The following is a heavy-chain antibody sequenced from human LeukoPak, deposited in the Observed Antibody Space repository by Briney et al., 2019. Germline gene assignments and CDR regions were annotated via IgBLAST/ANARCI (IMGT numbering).Heavy chain of an antibody. J-gene: IGHJ6*03. CDR2: INPNSGGT. Sequence: ASVKVSCKASGYAFTGYYMHWVRQAPGQGLEWMGWINPNSGGTNYAQKFQGRVTMTRDTSISTAYMELSRLRSEDTAVYYCARDRPGDEDDSWNMDVWGKGTTVTVSS. D-gene: IGHD3-3*01. CDR1: GYAFTGYY. CDR3: ARDRPGDEDDSWNMDV. V-gene: IGHV1-2*02.